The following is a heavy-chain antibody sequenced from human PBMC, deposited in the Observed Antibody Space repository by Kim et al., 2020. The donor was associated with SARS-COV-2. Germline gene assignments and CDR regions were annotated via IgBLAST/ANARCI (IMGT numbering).Heavy chain of an antibody. CDR2: IYSGGST. V-gene: IGHV3-53*04. Sequence: GGSLRLSCAASGFTVSSNYMSWVRLAPGKGLEWVSVIYSGGSTYYADSVKGRFTISRHNSKNTLYLQMNSLRAEDTAVYYCASSYSSSWRYYYYGMDVWGQGTTVTVSS. D-gene: IGHD6-13*01. CDR3: ASSYSSSWRYYYYGMDV. CDR1: GFTVSSNY. J-gene: IGHJ6*02.